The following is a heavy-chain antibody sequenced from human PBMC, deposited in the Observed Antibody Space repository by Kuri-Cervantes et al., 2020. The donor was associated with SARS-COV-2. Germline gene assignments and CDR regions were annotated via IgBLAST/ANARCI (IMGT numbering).Heavy chain of an antibody. J-gene: IGHJ3*02. CDR2: IYYSGST. Sequence: GSLRLPCTVSGGSISSYYWGWIRQPPGKGLEWFGSIYYSGSTSYNPSLKSRVTISVDTSKNQFSLKLSSVTAADTAVYYCARLHISAFDIWGQGTMVTVSS. CDR3: ARLHISAFDI. D-gene: IGHD2-21*01. V-gene: IGHV4-39*01. CDR1: GGSISSYY.